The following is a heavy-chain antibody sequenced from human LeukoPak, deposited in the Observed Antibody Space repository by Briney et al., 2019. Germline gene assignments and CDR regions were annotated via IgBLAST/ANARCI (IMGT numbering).Heavy chain of an antibody. V-gene: IGHV4-4*07. CDR3: ARLTMVRGVIPYFDY. Sequence: NPSETLSLTCTVSGGSISSYYWSWIRQPAGKGLEWIGRIYTSGSTNYNPSLKSRVTMSVDTSKNQFSLKLSSVTAADTAVYYCARLTMVRGVIPYFDYWGQGTLVTVSS. D-gene: IGHD3-10*01. J-gene: IGHJ4*02. CDR1: GGSISSYY. CDR2: IYTSGST.